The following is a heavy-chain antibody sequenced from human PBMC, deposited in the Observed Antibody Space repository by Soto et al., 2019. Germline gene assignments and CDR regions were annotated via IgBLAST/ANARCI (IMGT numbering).Heavy chain of an antibody. CDR1: GYTFSDYA. Sequence: ASVKVSCKAPGYTFSDYAIHWLRQAPGQSLEWLGWINAANGNTKSSQKVQDRVTITRDFSATTAYMSLSSLTFEDTAVYYCATDGGRYSAEAFHHCGQGTLVTVSS. CDR3: ATDGGRYSAEAFHH. CDR2: INAANGNT. V-gene: IGHV1-3*01. J-gene: IGHJ1*01. D-gene: IGHD6-19*01.